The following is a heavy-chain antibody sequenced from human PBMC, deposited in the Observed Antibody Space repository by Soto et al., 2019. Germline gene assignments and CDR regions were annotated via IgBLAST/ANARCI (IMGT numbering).Heavy chain of an antibody. CDR2: ISGSGGST. CDR1: GFSVSTSH. V-gene: IGHV3-23*01. CDR3: AKGQQLVRTNWFDP. Sequence: PGGSLRLSCAAAGFSVSTSHISWVRQAPGKGLEWVSAISGSGGSTYYADSVKGRFTISRDNSKNTLYLQMNSLRAEDTAVYYCAKGQQLVRTNWFDPWGQGTLVTVSS. D-gene: IGHD6-13*01. J-gene: IGHJ5*02.